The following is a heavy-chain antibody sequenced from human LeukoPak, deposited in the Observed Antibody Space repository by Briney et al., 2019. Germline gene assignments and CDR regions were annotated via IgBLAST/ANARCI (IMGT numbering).Heavy chain of an antibody. J-gene: IGHJ3*02. CDR2: ISSNGGST. Sequence: GGSLRLSCAASGFTFSSYAMHWVRQAPGTGLEYVSAISSNGGSTYYANSVKGRFTISRDNSKNTLYLQMGSLRAEDMAVYYCATGPGGAFDIWGQGTMVTVSS. V-gene: IGHV3-64*01. CDR3: ATGPGGAFDI. D-gene: IGHD3-16*01. CDR1: GFTFSSYA.